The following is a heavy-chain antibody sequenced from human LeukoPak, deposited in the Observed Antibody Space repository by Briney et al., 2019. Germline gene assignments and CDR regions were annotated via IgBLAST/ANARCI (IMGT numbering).Heavy chain of an antibody. CDR2: IIPIFGTA. Sequence: ASVKVSCKASGGTFSSYAISWVRQAPGQGPEWMGGIIPIFGTANYVQKFQGRVTITADESTSTAYMELSSLRSEDTAVYYCASLDNGNNWFDPWGQGTLVTVSS. V-gene: IGHV1-69*13. J-gene: IGHJ5*02. CDR3: ASLDNGNNWFDP. D-gene: IGHD1-14*01. CDR1: GGTFSSYA.